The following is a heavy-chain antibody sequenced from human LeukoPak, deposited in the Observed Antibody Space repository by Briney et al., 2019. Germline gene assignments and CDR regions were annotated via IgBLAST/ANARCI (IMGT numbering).Heavy chain of an antibody. CDR1: GGSVSSGSYY. Sequence: SETLSLTCTVSGGSVSSGSYYWSWIRQPPGKGLEWIGYIYYSGSTNYNPSLKSRVTISVDTSKNQYSLKLSSVTAADTAVYYCAGDKDIVVVPAAMTWDYYYGMDVWGKGTTVTVSS. V-gene: IGHV4-61*01. J-gene: IGHJ6*04. CDR3: AGDKDIVVVPAAMTWDYYYGMDV. CDR2: IYYSGST. D-gene: IGHD2-2*01.